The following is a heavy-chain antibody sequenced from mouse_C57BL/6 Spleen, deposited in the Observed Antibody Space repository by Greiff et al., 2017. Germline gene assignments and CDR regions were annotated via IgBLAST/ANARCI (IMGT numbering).Heavy chain of an antibody. V-gene: IGHV5-6*02. D-gene: IGHD2-5*01. CDR1: GFTFSSYG. CDR2: ISSGGSYT. J-gene: IGHJ2*01. Sequence: DVKLQESGGDLVKPGGSLKLSCAASGFTFSSYGMSWVRQTPDKRLEWVATISSGGSYTYYPDSVKGRFTISRDNAKNTLYLQMSSLKSEDTAMYYCARQGGYSNYDYWGQGTTLTVSS. CDR3: ARQGGYSNYDY.